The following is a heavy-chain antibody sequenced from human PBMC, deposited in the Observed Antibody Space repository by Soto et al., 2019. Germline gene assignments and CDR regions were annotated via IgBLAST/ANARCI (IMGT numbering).Heavy chain of an antibody. CDR3: ARCLSVTLFDN. CDR2: IYYSGST. Sequence: QVQLQESGPGLVKPSQSLSLTCTVSGGSISTGGYYWTWIRQHPGKGLEWIGYIYYSGSTYYNPSLKSRVTISVDTSKNQFSLNLSSVTAADTAVYYCARCLSVTLFDNRGQGTLVNVSS. J-gene: IGHJ4*02. D-gene: IGHD4-17*01. CDR1: GGSISTGGYY. V-gene: IGHV4-31*03.